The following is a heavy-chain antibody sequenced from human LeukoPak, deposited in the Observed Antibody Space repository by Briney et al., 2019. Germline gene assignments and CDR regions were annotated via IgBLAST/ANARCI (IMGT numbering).Heavy chain of an antibody. Sequence: PSETLSLTCTVSGGSISSYYWSWIRQPPGKGLEWIGCIYYSGSTNYNPSLKSRVTISVDTSKNQFSLKLSSVTAADTAVYYCARDRDGYNEDTEAFDIWGQGTMVTVSS. CDR1: GGSISSYY. V-gene: IGHV4-59*12. CDR2: IYYSGST. CDR3: ARDRDGYNEDTEAFDI. D-gene: IGHD5-24*01. J-gene: IGHJ3*02.